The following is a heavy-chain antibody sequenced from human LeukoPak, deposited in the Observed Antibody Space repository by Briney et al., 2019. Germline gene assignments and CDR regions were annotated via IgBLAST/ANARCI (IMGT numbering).Heavy chain of an antibody. J-gene: IGHJ4*02. CDR1: GFTLTRSA. V-gene: IGHV1-58*02. CDR3: AAVGSYGGDLDGTGGDYFDY. CDR2: IVVGSNKT. Sequence: SVKVSCKASGFTLTRSAMQWVRQARGQRLEWIGWIVVGSNKTNYAQKFQERVTITRDMSTSTAYMELSSLRSEDTAVYYCAAVGSYGGDLDGTGGDYFDYWGQGTLVTVSS. D-gene: IGHD4-23*01.